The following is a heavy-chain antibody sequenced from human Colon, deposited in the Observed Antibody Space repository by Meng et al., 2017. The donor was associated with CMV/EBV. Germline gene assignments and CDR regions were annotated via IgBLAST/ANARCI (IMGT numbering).Heavy chain of an antibody. CDR1: GVIFSDYY. D-gene: IGHD4-11*01. CDR2: ISSSGSSV. V-gene: IGHV3-11*04. J-gene: IGHJ4*02. CDR3: ARDGRDSNPDY. Sequence: LSCAASGVIFSDYYMNWIRQAPGKGLEWLSYISSSGSSVYYTDSVKGRFTISRDNAKNSLYLQMNSLRAEDTAVYYCARDGRDSNPDYWGQGTLVTVSS.